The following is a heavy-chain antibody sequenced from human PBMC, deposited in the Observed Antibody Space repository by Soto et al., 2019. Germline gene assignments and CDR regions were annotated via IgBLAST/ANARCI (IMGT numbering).Heavy chain of an antibody. V-gene: IGHV3-30*18. Sequence: QVQLVESGGGVVQPGRSLRLSCAASGFTFSSYGMHWVRQAPGKGLEWVAVISYDGSNKYYADSVKGRFTISRDNSKNTLYLQMNSLRAEDTAVYYCAKRFEYSSSHGMDVWGQGTTVTVSS. CDR1: GFTFSSYG. D-gene: IGHD6-6*01. CDR2: ISYDGSNK. J-gene: IGHJ6*02. CDR3: AKRFEYSSSHGMDV.